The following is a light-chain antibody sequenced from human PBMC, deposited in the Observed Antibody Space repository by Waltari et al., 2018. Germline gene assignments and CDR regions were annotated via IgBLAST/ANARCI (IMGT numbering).Light chain of an antibody. Sequence: QSVLTQPPSVSGAPGQRVTISCTGSSSNIGAGYDVHWYQQLPGTAPKLLIYGNSKRPSVVPDRFSGSKSGTSASLTITGLQAEDEADYYCQSFDSSLSASGVFGGGTKLTVL. CDR1: SSNIGAGYD. CDR2: GNS. J-gene: IGLJ3*02. CDR3: QSFDSSLSASGV. V-gene: IGLV1-40*01.